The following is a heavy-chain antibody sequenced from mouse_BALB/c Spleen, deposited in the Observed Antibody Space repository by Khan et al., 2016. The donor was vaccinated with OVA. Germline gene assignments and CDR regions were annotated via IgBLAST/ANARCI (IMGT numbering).Heavy chain of an antibody. Sequence: VQLQQSGAELVKPGASVKLSCTASGFNIKDTYMHWVKQRPEQGLEWIGRIDPLNGNTKYDQKFQDKATLTADTSSNTAYLQLSSLTSEDSAVFYCTTALWFAYWGQGTLVTVSA. CDR1: GFNIKDTY. CDR3: TTALWFAY. CDR2: IDPLNGNT. V-gene: IGHV14-3*02. J-gene: IGHJ3*01.